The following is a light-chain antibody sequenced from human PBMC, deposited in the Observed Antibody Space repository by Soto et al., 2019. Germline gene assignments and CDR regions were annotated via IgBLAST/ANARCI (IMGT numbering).Light chain of an antibody. CDR2: DAS. CDR1: QSISSW. V-gene: IGKV1-5*01. J-gene: IGKJ2*01. Sequence: DIQMTQSPSTLSASVGDRVTITCRASQSISSWLAWYQQKPGKAPKLLIYDASSLESGVPSRFSGSGSWTEFTLTISSLQPDDFATYYCQQYNSYNMYTFGQGTKLEIK. CDR3: QQYNSYNMYT.